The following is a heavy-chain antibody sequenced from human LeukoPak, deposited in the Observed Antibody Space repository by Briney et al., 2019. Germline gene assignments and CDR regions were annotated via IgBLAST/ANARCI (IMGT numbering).Heavy chain of an antibody. Sequence: PGGSLRLSCVSASGFTFSGYVMSRVRQPPGKGLEWVSAISGRGDSTYYADSVKGRFTISRDNSKNTLYLQMNSLRAEDTAVYYCAQQWLVMGAFDIWGQGTMVTVSS. D-gene: IGHD6-19*01. J-gene: IGHJ3*02. V-gene: IGHV3-23*01. CDR2: ISGRGDST. CDR3: AQQWLVMGAFDI. CDR1: GFTFSGYV.